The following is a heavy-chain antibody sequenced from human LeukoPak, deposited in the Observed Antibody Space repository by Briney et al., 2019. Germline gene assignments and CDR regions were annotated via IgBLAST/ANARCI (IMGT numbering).Heavy chain of an antibody. CDR2: ISYDGSDK. D-gene: IGHD1-1*01. V-gene: IGHV3-30-3*01. CDR3: AKDPTGTSFYYMDV. Sequence: GRSLRLSCAASGFTFSSYAMHWVRQAPGKGLEWVAVISYDGSDKHYADAVKGRFTISRDNSKNTLYLQMNSLRGEDTAVYYCAKDPTGTSFYYMDVWGKGTTVTVSS. J-gene: IGHJ6*03. CDR1: GFTFSSYA.